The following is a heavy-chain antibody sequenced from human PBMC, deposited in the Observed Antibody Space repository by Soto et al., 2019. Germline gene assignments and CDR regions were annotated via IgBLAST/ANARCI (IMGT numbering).Heavy chain of an antibody. Sequence: QVQLVESGGGVVQPGRSLRLSCAASGFTFSSYGMHWVRQAPGKGLEWVAVISYDGSNKYYADSVKGRFTISRDNSKNTLYLQMNSLRAEDTAVYYCAKGLSYYYDSSGPHISTHWGQGTLVTVSS. J-gene: IGHJ4*02. V-gene: IGHV3-30*18. CDR3: AKGLSYYYDSSGPHISTH. D-gene: IGHD3-22*01. CDR1: GFTFSSYG. CDR2: ISYDGSNK.